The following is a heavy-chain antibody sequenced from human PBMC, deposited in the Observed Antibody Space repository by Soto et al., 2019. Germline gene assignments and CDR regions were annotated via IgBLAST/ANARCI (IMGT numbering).Heavy chain of an antibody. CDR2: IGSGDGDT. V-gene: IGHV3-23*01. D-gene: IGHD1-20*01. Sequence: GGSLRLSCAASRFTFNIYAMSWIRQAPGKGLEWVSTIGSGDGDTYYADSVKGRFTISRDNSKNTLFLQMTNLRAEDTAIYYCAKDRQDHNSVWDPFDIWGQGTMVTVSS. J-gene: IGHJ3*02. CDR1: RFTFNIYA. CDR3: AKDRQDHNSVWDPFDI.